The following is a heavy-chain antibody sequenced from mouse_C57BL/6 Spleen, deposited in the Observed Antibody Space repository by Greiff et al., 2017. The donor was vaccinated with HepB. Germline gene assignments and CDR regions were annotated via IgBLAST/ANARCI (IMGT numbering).Heavy chain of an antibody. CDR3: ARLLGGYDGAMDY. V-gene: IGHV5-15*04. CDR1: GFTFSDYG. D-gene: IGHD2-2*01. J-gene: IGHJ4*01. CDR2: ISNLAYSI. Sequence: EVMLVESGGGLVQPGGSLKLSCAASGFTFSDYGMAWVRQAPRKGPEWVAFISNLAYSIYYADTVTGRFTISRANAKNTLYLEMSSLRSEDTAMYYCARLLGGYDGAMDYWGQGTSVTVSS.